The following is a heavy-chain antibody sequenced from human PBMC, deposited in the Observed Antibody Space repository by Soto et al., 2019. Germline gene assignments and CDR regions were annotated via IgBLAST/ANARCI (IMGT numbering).Heavy chain of an antibody. CDR3: ERGGSYFGVAEMAPDN. V-gene: IGHV4-31*01. CDR1: GGSIASGGYY. J-gene: IGHJ4*02. CDR2: IYYGGNT. Sequence: QVQLQESGPGLVKPSQTLSLTCTVSGGSIASGGYYWSWIRQDTGKGLEWIGYIYYGGNTYYNPYLHSLMSISTDTVKTPFTLKLRTVTSADAAVYYCERGGSYFGVAEMAPDNWGQGTLVTVSS. D-gene: IGHD1-26*01.